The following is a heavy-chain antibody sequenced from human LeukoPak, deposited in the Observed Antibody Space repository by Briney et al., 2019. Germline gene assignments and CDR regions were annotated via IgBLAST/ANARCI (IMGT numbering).Heavy chain of an antibody. Sequence: PSETLSLTCTVSGGSLSSYYWSWIRQPPGKGLEWIGYIYYSGSTNYNPSLKSRVTISVDTSKNQFSLKLSSVTAADTAVYYCARYTARGAFDIWGQGTMVTVSS. CDR3: ARYTARGAFDI. CDR2: IYYSGST. J-gene: IGHJ3*02. CDR1: GGSLSSYY. D-gene: IGHD5-18*01. V-gene: IGHV4-59*08.